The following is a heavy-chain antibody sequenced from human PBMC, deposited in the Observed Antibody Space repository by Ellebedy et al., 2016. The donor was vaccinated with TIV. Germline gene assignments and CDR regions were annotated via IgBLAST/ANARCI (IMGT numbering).Heavy chain of an antibody. V-gene: IGHV1-24*01. J-gene: IGHJ4*02. CDR3: ATGDTYYDLWSGNRYFDY. CDR2: FDPEDGET. CDR1: GYTLTELS. D-gene: IGHD3-3*01. Sequence: AASVKVSCKVSGYTLTELSMHWVRQAPGKGLEWMGGFDPEDGETIYAQKFQGRVTMTEDTSTDTAYMELSSLRSEDTAVYYCATGDTYYDLWSGNRYFDYWGQGTQVTVSS.